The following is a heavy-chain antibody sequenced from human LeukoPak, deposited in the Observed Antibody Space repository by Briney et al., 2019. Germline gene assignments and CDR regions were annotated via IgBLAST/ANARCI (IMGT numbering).Heavy chain of an antibody. CDR3: ARWGVYNWFDP. V-gene: IGHV4-39*07. D-gene: IGHD3-10*01. CDR1: GGSISSSSYY. Sequence: SETLSLTCTVSGGSISSSSYYWGWIRHPPGKGLEWIGSIYYSGSIYYNPSLKSRVTISVDTSKNQFSLKLSSVTAADTAVYYCARWGVYNWFDPWGQGTLVTVSS. CDR2: IYYSGSI. J-gene: IGHJ5*02.